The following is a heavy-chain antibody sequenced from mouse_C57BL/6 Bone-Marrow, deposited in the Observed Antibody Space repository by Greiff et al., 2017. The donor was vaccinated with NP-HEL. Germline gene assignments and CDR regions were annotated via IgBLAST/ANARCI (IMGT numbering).Heavy chain of an antibody. D-gene: IGHD2-3*01. V-gene: IGHV5-2*01. CDR1: EYEFPSHD. CDR3: AIYDGYYGFAY. J-gene: IGHJ3*01. Sequence: EVKLVESGGGLVQPGESLKLSCESNEYEFPSHDMSWVRKTPETRLELVAAINSDGGSTYYPDTMERRFIISRDNTKKTLYLQMSSLRSEDTALYYCAIYDGYYGFAYWGQGTLVTVSA. CDR2: INSDGGST.